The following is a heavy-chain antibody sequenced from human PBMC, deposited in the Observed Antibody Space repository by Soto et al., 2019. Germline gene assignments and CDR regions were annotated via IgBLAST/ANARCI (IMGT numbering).Heavy chain of an antibody. V-gene: IGHV1-18*01. CDR1: GYTFNSYG. J-gene: IGHJ4*02. CDR2: ISAYNGNT. CDR3: ARDPDHHFDY. Sequence: GASVKVSCKASGYTFNSYGISWARQAPGQGLEWMGWISAYNGNTNYAQKLQGRVTMTTDTSTSTAYMELRSLRSDDPAVYYCARDPDHHFDYWGQGTLVNVSS.